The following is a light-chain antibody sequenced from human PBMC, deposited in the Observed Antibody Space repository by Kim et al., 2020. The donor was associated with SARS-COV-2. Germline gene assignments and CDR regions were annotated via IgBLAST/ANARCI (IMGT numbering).Light chain of an antibody. CDR3: LQHNTFPIT. Sequence: GDGVTITCRSSQDIRNDLDFYQQKPEKAPKRLIYGASSLQSGVSSRFSGRGAGTEFTLKISGLQPEDLAPYFFLQHNTFPITFGQGTRMEIK. V-gene: IGKV1-17*01. CDR2: GAS. J-gene: IGKJ5*01. CDR1: QDIRND.